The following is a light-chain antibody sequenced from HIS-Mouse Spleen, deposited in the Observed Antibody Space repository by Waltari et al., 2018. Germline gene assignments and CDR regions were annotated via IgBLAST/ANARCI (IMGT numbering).Light chain of an antibody. V-gene: IGKV3-11*01. J-gene: IGKJ4*01. CDR3: QQRSNWLT. CDR1: QSVSSS. Sequence: EIVLTQSPATLSLSPGERATLSCRASQSVSSSLAWYHQKPGQAPRLLIYDASNRATGIHASFSGSGSGTDFTLTISSLEPEEFAVYYCQQRSNWLTFGGGTKVEIK. CDR2: DAS.